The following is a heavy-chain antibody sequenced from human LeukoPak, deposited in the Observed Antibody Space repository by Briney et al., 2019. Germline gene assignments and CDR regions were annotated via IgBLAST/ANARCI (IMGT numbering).Heavy chain of an antibody. CDR2: IKQDGSEK. V-gene: IGHV3-7*05. Sequence: PGGSLRLSCAASGFTFSSYWMSWVRQAPGKGLEWVANIKQDGSEKYYVDSAKGRFTISRDNAKNSLYLQMNSLRAEDTAVYYCAREGQIVVVVAATQFDYWGQGTLVTVSS. CDR1: GFTFSSYW. J-gene: IGHJ4*02. CDR3: AREGQIVVVVAATQFDY. D-gene: IGHD2-15*01.